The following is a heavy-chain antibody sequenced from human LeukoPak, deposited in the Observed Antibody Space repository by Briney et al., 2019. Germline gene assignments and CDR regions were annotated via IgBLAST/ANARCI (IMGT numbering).Heavy chain of an antibody. CDR2: IWYDGSNK. CDR3: ARDGSGSGWRFDY. Sequence: GGSLRLSCAVSGLTISDFYLSMSWVRQAPGKGLEWVAVIWYDGSNKYYADSVKGRFTISRDNSKNTLYLQMNSLRAEDTAVYYCARDGSGSGWRFDYWGQGTLVTVSS. CDR1: GLTISDFYLS. J-gene: IGHJ4*02. V-gene: IGHV3-33*08. D-gene: IGHD6-19*01.